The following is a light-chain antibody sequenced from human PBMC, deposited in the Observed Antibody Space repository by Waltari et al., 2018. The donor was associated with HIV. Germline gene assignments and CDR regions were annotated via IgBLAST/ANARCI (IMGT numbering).Light chain of an antibody. CDR3: MQALQTPRT. V-gene: IGKV2-28*01. Sequence: DIVMTQSPLSLVVTPGAPASMSCRPNQSLKHSDGYNCVDWYLQKPGPSPHLLIDLGSNRASGVPDRVSGSGSGTDFTLKISRVEAEDVGTYYCMQALQTPRTFGQGTKLEIK. CDR1: QSLKHSDGYNC. CDR2: LGS. J-gene: IGKJ2*01.